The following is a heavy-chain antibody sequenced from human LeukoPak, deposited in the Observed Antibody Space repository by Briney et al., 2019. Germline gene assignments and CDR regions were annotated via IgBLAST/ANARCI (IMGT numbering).Heavy chain of an antibody. D-gene: IGHD2-2*01. J-gene: IGHJ4*02. Sequence: SGPTLVNPTQTLTLTCTFSGFSLSTSGVGVGWIRQPPAKALEWLALIYYDDDKRFSPSLKNRPTITKDTSKNHVVLTMTNMDPVDTATYYCVYRLSRFPRADYSGQGALVTVSS. CDR3: VYRLSRFPRADY. CDR2: IYYDDDK. V-gene: IGHV2-5*02. CDR1: GFSLSTSGVG.